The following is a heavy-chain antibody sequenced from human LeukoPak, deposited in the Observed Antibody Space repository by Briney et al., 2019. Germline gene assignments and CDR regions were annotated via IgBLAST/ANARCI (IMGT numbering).Heavy chain of an antibody. V-gene: IGHV1-2*02. D-gene: IGHD3-22*01. CDR2: INPNSGGT. J-gene: IGHJ4*02. CDR3: ARGPKSGYPDY. CDR1: GYIFTDYY. Sequence: GASVKVSCKASGYIFTDYYIHWVRQAPGQGLEWMGWINPNSGGTNYAQKFQGRVTMTRDTSISTAYMELSRLRSDDTAVYYCARGPKSGYPDYWGQGTLVTVSS.